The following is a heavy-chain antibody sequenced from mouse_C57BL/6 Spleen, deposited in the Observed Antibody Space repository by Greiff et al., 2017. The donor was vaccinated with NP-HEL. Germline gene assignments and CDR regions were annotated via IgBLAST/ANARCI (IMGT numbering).Heavy chain of an antibody. CDR1: GYTFTDYY. D-gene: IGHD1-1*01. CDR2: INPNNGGT. J-gene: IGHJ2*01. Sequence: EVQLQQSGPELVKPGASVKISCKASGYTFTDYYMNWVKQSPGKSLEWIGDINPNNGGTNYNQKFKGKATLTVDKSSSTAYMELRSLTSEDSAVYYCARYYYGSIYEGLDYWGQGTTLTVSS. CDR3: ARYYYGSIYEGLDY. V-gene: IGHV1-26*01.